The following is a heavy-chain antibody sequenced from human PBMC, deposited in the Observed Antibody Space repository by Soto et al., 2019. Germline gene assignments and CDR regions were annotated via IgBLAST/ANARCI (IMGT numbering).Heavy chain of an antibody. V-gene: IGHV1-2*02. CDR3: ARASEGSSWYISQLYY. CDR2: INPNSGDT. J-gene: IGHJ4*02. Sequence: GASVKVSCKTAGYIFTGYYMHCVRQAPGQGLEWMGWINPNSGDTKYAQKFQGRVIMTRDTSISTASVELSSLTSDDTAVYYCARASEGSSWYISQLYYWGLGTPGTGS. D-gene: IGHD6-13*01. CDR1: GYIFTGYY.